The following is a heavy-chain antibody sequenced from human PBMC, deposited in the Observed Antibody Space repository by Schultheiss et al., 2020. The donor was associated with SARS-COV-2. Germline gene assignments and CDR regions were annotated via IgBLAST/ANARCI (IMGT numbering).Heavy chain of an antibody. J-gene: IGHJ6*02. CDR3: AKDPLPRGGGV. CDR1: GFTVSNNY. D-gene: IGHD2-15*01. Sequence: GGSLRLSCAASGFTVSNNYMSWVRQAPGKGLEWVGRIRSKGHNYATAYAASVTGRFTISRDDSKNTAYLQMNSLQTEDTAVYYCAKDPLPRGGGVWGQGTTVTVSS. V-gene: IGHV3-73*01. CDR2: IRSKGHNYAT.